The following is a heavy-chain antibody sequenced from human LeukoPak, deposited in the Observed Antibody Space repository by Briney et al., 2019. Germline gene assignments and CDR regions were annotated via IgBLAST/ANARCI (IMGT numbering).Heavy chain of an antibody. V-gene: IGHV3-33*01. D-gene: IGHD2-15*01. CDR1: GFTFSNYG. J-gene: IGHJ4*02. CDR2: IWYDGSNK. CDR3: ARGYCSGDSCYQNYFDY. Sequence: PGGSLRLSCAASGFTFSNYGTHWVRQAPGKGLEWVAVIWYDGSNKYYADSVKGRFTISRDNSKNTLYLQMNSLRAEDTAVYFCARGYCSGDSCYQNYFDYWGQGTLVTVSS.